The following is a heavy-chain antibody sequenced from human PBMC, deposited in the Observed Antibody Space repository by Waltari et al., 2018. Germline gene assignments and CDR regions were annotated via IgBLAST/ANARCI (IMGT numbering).Heavy chain of an antibody. CDR2: IWYDGSNK. Sequence: QVQLVESGGGVVQPGRSLRLSCAASGFTFSSYGMHWVRQAPGKGLEWVAVIWYDGSNKYYADSVKGRFTISRDNSKNTLYLQMNSLRAEDTAMYYCAKDRGYYGSGGGPFDPWGQGTLVTVSS. CDR3: AKDRGYYGSGGGPFDP. D-gene: IGHD3-10*01. CDR1: GFTFSSYG. V-gene: IGHV3-30*18. J-gene: IGHJ5*02.